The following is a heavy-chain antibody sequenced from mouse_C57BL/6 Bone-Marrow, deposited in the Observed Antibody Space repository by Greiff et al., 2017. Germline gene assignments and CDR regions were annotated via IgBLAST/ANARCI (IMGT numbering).Heavy chain of an antibody. V-gene: IGHV1-43*01. D-gene: IGHD1-1*01. CDR2: INPSTGGT. CDR3: ARLTTVVATGYIDY. Sequence: EVKLMESGPELVKPGASVKISCKASGYSFTGYYMYWVKQSSEKSLEWIGEINPSTGGTSYNQKFKGKVTFTVDKSSSTDYMQLKSLTSEDSAVYYRARLTTVVATGYIDYWGQGTTLTVSS. CDR1: GYSFTGYY. J-gene: IGHJ2*01.